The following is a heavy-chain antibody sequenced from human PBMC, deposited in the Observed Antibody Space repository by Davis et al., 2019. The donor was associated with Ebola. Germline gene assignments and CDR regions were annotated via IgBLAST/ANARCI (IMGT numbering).Heavy chain of an antibody. D-gene: IGHD4-17*01. CDR1: GYRFSSHG. V-gene: IGHV1-18*04. J-gene: IGHJ3*02. CDR2: IGTYNGNT. CDR3: VRGDYDAQFDI. Sequence: ASVKVSCKASGYRFSSHGISWVRQAPGQRPEWMGWIGTYNGNTKYAQRFRGRLTMTMDTSTSTVYMELGSLRPDDTAVYYCVRGDYDAQFDIWGLGTKVTVSS.